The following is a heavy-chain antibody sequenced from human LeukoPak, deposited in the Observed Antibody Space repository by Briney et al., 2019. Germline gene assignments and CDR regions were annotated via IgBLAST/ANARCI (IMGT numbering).Heavy chain of an antibody. Sequence: GGSLRLSCAVSGFTFSSYAMSWVRQAPGKGLEWVSAISGSGGSTYYADSVKGRLTISRDNSKNTLYLQMNSLRAEDTAVYYCAKEQNYYDSSGYYPESFDYWGQGTLVTVSS. CDR3: AKEQNYYDSSGYYPESFDY. CDR1: GFTFSSYA. V-gene: IGHV3-23*01. D-gene: IGHD3-22*01. J-gene: IGHJ4*02. CDR2: ISGSGGST.